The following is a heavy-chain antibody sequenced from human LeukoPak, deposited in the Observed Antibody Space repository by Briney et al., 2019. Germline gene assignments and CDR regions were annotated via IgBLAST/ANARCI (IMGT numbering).Heavy chain of an antibody. Sequence: GGSLRLSCEASGFTFSNYWMSWVRRAPGKGLEWVANIKEDGSAKYYVDSVKGRFTISRDNAKSSLYLQMNSLRAEDTSVYYCATYSGSSSMDFWGQETLVTVSS. CDR2: IKEDGSAK. J-gene: IGHJ4*02. CDR3: ATYSGSSSMDF. D-gene: IGHD1-26*01. CDR1: GFTFSNYW. V-gene: IGHV3-7*01.